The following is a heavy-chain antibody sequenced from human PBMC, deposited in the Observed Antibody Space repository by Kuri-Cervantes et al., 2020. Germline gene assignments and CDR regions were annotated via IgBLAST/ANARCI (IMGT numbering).Heavy chain of an antibody. CDR2: IYYSGST. CDR1: GGSISSYY. J-gene: IGHJ3*02. CDR3: ARDGRSTLTGRGAFNI. D-gene: IGHD4-17*01. V-gene: IGHV4-59*12. Sequence: GSLRLSCTVSGGSISSYYWSWIRQPPGKGLEWIGYIYYSGSTNYNPSLKSRVTLSVDTSKNQFSLKLSSVTAADTAVYYCARDGRSTLTGRGAFNIWGQGTMVTVSS.